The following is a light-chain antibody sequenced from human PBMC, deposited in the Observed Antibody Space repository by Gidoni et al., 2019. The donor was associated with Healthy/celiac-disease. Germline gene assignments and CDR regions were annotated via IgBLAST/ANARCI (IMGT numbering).Light chain of an antibody. CDR1: HSISSW. Sequence: DIQMTQSPSTLSASVGDRVTITCRASHSISSWLAWYQQKPGKAPKLLIYDASSLESGVPSRFSGSGAGTEFTLTISSLQPDDFATYYCQQYNSYSPMYTFGQXTKLEIK. V-gene: IGKV1-5*01. CDR3: QQYNSYSPMYT. J-gene: IGKJ2*01. CDR2: DAS.